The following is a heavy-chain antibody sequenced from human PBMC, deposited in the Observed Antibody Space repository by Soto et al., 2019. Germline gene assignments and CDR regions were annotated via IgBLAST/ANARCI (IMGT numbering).Heavy chain of an antibody. CDR2: INWNSGDI. V-gene: IGHV3-9*01. D-gene: IGHD2-8*02. J-gene: IGHJ2*01. Sequence: GGSLRLSCAASGFTFDDFAMHWVRQAPGKGLEWVSGINWNSGDIDYADSVRGRFTISRDNAKNALYLQMNSLRAEDAAFYYCVKDIGASGAYWYSDLWGRGTLVTVSS. CDR1: GFTFDDFA. CDR3: VKDIGASGAYWYSDL.